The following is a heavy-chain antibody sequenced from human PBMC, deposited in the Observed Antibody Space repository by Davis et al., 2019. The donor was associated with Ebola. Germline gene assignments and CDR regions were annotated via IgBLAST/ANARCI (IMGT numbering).Heavy chain of an antibody. D-gene: IGHD2-2*01. CDR2: ISYDGSNT. J-gene: IGHJ4*02. V-gene: IGHV3-30-3*01. CDR1: GFTFSSYA. Sequence: GGSLRLSCAASGFTFSSYAMHWVRQAPGKGLEWVAVISYDGSNTYYADSVKGRFTISRDNSKNTLYLQMNSLRAEDTAVYYCARSGCSSTSCYAGGYYFDYWGQGTLVTVSS. CDR3: ARSGCSSTSCYAGGYYFDY.